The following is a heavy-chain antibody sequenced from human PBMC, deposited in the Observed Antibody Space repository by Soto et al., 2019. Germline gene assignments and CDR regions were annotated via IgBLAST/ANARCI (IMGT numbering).Heavy chain of an antibody. CDR3: ARAHMGLQRSGALDI. Sequence: QVQLQESGPGLVKPSETLSVTCTVSGGSVSSVSSYWSWIRQPPGKGLEWVGYIFYGGSTHYNPSRQSRLALSVDASENEFSLRLSSVSPADTAIYSCARAHMGLQRSGALDIWGRGTMVTVSS. CDR2: IFYGGST. J-gene: IGHJ3*02. V-gene: IGHV4-61*01. D-gene: IGHD2-21*01. CDR1: GGSVSSVSSY.